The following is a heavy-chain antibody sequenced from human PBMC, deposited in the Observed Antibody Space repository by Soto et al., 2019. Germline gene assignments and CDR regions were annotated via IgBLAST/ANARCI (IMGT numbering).Heavy chain of an antibody. D-gene: IGHD6-19*01. V-gene: IGHV4-39*01. CDR1: GGSISSSSYY. Sequence: PSETLSLTCTVSGGSISSSSYYWGWIRQPPGKGLEWIGSIYYSGSTYYNPSLKSRVTISVDTSKNQFSLKLSSVTAADTAVYYCARGGIAVATGWLDPWGQGTLVTVSS. CDR2: IYYSGST. CDR3: ARGGIAVATGWLDP. J-gene: IGHJ5*02.